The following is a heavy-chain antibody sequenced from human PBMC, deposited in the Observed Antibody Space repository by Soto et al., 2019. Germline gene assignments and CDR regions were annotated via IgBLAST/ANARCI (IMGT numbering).Heavy chain of an antibody. V-gene: IGHV1-46*01. CDR3: ARDHIVGATTALDY. Sequence: VSVKVSCKASGYTFTSSYMHWERQAPGPGPEWMGIINPSGGSTSYAQKFQGRVTMTRDTSTSTVYMELSSLRSEDTAVYYCARDHIVGATTALDYWGQGTLVTVAS. J-gene: IGHJ4*02. D-gene: IGHD1-26*01. CDR1: GYTFTSSY. CDR2: INPSGGST.